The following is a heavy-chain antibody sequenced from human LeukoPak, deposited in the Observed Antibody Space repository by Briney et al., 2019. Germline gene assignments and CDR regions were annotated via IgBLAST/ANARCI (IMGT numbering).Heavy chain of an antibody. D-gene: IGHD3-10*01. CDR3: AENSYYGSRSCFDY. CDR2: IYYSGST. CDR1: GGSISSSSYY. Sequence: SETLSLTCTVSGGSISSSSYYWGWIRQPPGKGLEWIGSIYYSGSTYYNPSLKSRVTISVDTSKNQSSLKLSSVTAADTAVYYCAENSYYGSRSCFDYWGQGTLVTVSS. J-gene: IGHJ4*02. V-gene: IGHV4-39*01.